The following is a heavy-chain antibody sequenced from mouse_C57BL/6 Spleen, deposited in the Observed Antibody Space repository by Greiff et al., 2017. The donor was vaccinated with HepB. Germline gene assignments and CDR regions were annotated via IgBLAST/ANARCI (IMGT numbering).Heavy chain of an antibody. Sequence: QVQLQQPGAELVRPGTSVKLSCKASGYTFTSYWMHWVKQRPGQGLEWIGVIDPSDSYTNYNQKFKGKATLTVDTSSSTAYMQLSSLTSEDSAVYYCARHGSRPPFDYWGQGTTLTVSS. CDR3: ARHGSRPPFDY. D-gene: IGHD1-1*01. CDR2: IDPSDSYT. CDR1: GYTFTSYW. V-gene: IGHV1-59*01. J-gene: IGHJ2*01.